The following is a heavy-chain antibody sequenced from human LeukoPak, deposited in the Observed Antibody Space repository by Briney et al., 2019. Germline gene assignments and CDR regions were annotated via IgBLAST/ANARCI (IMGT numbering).Heavy chain of an antibody. Sequence: GGSLRLSCAASGFTVSNNYMSWVRQAPGKGLEWVSVIYSGDTTYYADSVKGRFTISRDNSKNTLCLQMNSLRAEDTAVYYCARDHRYSYLNWFDPWGQGTLVTVSS. J-gene: IGHJ5*02. CDR2: IYSGDTT. CDR1: GFTVSNNY. CDR3: ARDHRYSYLNWFDP. D-gene: IGHD5-18*01. V-gene: IGHV3-66*01.